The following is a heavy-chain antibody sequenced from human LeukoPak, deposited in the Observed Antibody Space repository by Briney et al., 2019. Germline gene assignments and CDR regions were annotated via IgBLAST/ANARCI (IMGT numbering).Heavy chain of an antibody. CDR3: ARDLIVVVISQLGYYGMDV. CDR1: GYTFTDYY. J-gene: IGHJ6*02. CDR2: INPNSGGT. D-gene: IGHD3-22*01. V-gene: IGHV1-2*02. Sequence: ASVKVSCKTSGYTFTDYYMHWVRQAPGQGLEWMGWINPNSGGTNYAQKFQGRVTMTRDTSISTAYMELSRLRSDDTAVYYCARDLIVVVISQLGYYGMDVWGQGTTVTVSS.